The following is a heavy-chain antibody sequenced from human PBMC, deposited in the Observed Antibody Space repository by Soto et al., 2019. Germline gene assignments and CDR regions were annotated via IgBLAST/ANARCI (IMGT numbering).Heavy chain of an antibody. V-gene: IGHV3-30*18. Sequence: QVQLVESGGGVVQPGRSLRLSCAASGFTFSSYGMHWVRQAPGKGLEWVAVISYDGSNKYYADSVKGRFTISRDNSKNTLYLQMNSLRAEDTAVYYCAKVRGYSGYDYSAFDYWGQGTLVTVSS. CDR1: GFTFSSYG. J-gene: IGHJ4*02. CDR2: ISYDGSNK. CDR3: AKVRGYSGYDYSAFDY. D-gene: IGHD5-12*01.